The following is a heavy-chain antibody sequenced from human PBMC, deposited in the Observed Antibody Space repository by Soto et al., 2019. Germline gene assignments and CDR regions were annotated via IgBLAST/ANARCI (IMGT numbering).Heavy chain of an antibody. D-gene: IGHD3-16*01. CDR2: ISAYNGNT. J-gene: IGHJ4*02. CDR1: GYTFTSYG. CDR3: ARDIPLDYDYVWGFDY. Sequence: QVQLVQSGAEVKKPGASVKVSCKASGYTFTSYGISWVRQAPGQGLEWMGWISAYNGNTNYAQKLQGRVTMTTDTSTSTANMELRSRRSDDTAVYYCARDIPLDYDYVWGFDYWGQGTLVTVSS. V-gene: IGHV1-18*04.